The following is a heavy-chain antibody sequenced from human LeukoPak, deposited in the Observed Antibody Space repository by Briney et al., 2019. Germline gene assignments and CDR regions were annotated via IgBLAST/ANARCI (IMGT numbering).Heavy chain of an antibody. CDR2: ISTYNGNT. Sequence: GASVKVSCKASGYTFTSHGISWVRQAPGQGLEWMGWISTYNGNTNYAQKLQGRVSMTTDTSTSTAYMDLRSLRSDDTAVYYCASWWVPETTMVTPGPYYYYYYMDVWGKGTTVTISS. D-gene: IGHD4-23*01. J-gene: IGHJ6*03. V-gene: IGHV1-18*01. CDR1: GYTFTSHG. CDR3: ASWWVPETTMVTPGPYYYYYYMDV.